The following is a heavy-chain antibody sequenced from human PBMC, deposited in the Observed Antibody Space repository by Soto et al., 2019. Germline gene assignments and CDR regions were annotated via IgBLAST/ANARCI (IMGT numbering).Heavy chain of an antibody. J-gene: IGHJ4*02. CDR3: ARAGAAAGLPFDY. V-gene: IGHV3-30-3*01. CDR2: ISYDGSNK. Sequence: GGSLRLSCAASGFTFSSYAMHWVRQAPGKGLEWVAVISYDGSNKYYADSVKGRFTISRDNSKNTLYLQMNSLRAEDTAVYYCARAGAAAGLPFDYWGQGTLVTVSS. CDR1: GFTFSSYA. D-gene: IGHD6-13*01.